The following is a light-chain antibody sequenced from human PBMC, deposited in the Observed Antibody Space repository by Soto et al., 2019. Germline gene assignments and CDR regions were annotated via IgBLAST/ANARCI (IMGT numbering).Light chain of an antibody. CDR2: AAS. Sequence: EIVLTQSPGTLSLSAGERATLSCRASQSINNNYLAWYQQKPGQAPTVLFYAASSRAPGIPDRFSGSGSGTYFTPTISMQEPEYFAVYYCQRYDASPTFGQGTKVDIK. CDR1: QSINNNY. CDR3: QRYDASPT. V-gene: IGKV3-20*01. J-gene: IGKJ1*01.